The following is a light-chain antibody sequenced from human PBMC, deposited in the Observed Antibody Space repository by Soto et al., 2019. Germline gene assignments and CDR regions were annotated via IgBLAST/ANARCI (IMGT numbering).Light chain of an antibody. Sequence: DIVMTQSPDSLAVSLGERATINCKSSQSVLDSYNNKNYLSWYQQKPGQPPKLIIYWAYTRESVVPERFSGSGSGTDFTPTIRRLHAEDVAVYYCPQYYGRPRTFGGGTNVEIQ. CDR1: QSVLDSYNNKNY. J-gene: IGKJ4*01. CDR2: WAY. CDR3: PQYYGRPRT. V-gene: IGKV4-1*01.